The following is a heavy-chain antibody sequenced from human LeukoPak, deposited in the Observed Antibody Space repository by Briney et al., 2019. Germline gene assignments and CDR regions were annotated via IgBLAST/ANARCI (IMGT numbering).Heavy chain of an antibody. J-gene: IGHJ4*02. CDR1: GASITKRY. Sequence: SETLSLTCTASGASITKRYWSWIRQPPGKGLEWIGYINYSGNTNYNPSLKSRVTISVDTSKNQFSLKLSSVTAADTAAYYCGRGGGGSYLEYSFDYRGQGTLVTVSS. CDR2: INYSGNT. D-gene: IGHD3-10*01. V-gene: IGHV4-59*11. CDR3: GRGGGGSYLEYSFDY.